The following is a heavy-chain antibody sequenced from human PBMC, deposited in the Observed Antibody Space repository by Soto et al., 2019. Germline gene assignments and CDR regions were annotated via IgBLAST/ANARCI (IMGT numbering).Heavy chain of an antibody. CDR3: ARDREPMAGAFDY. D-gene: IGHD6-19*01. CDR1: GDRFSSLS. CDR2: IIPVVGTG. J-gene: IGHJ4*02. Sequence: QGNLVQCGAEVKKPGSSVKVSCKASGDRFSSLSLTWVRQAPGQGLEWVGGIIPVVGTGTYAQKFQDRVTITADKAADTVYMELTSLTSEDTAVYYCARDREPMAGAFDYWGQGTLVTVSS. V-gene: IGHV1-69*06.